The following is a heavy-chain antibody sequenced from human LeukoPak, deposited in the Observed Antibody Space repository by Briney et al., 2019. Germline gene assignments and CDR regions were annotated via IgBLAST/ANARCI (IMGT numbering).Heavy chain of an antibody. CDR3: ARVIDGYNDY. CDR2: VYYSGST. CDR1: GGSISSYY. D-gene: IGHD5-24*01. Sequence: SSETLSLTCTVSGGSISSYYWSWIRQPPGKGLEWIGYVYYSGSTNYNPSLKSRVTISVDTSKNQFSLKLSSVTAADTAVYYCARVIDGYNDYWGQGTLVTVSS. J-gene: IGHJ4*02. V-gene: IGHV4-59*01.